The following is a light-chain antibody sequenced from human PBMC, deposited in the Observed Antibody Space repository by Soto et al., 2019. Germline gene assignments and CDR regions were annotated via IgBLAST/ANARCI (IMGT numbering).Light chain of an antibody. V-gene: IGKV1-39*01. CDR1: QSISSY. CDR3: QQSYSFPRT. J-gene: IGKJ4*01. Sequence: DIQMTQSPSFLSASVGDSVTLTCRASQSISSYVNWYQQKPGRAPKILIYATSVLQGGVPSRFSGSQSGTEFTLTISSLQPEDFATYYCQQSYSFPRTLGGGTKVDIK. CDR2: ATS.